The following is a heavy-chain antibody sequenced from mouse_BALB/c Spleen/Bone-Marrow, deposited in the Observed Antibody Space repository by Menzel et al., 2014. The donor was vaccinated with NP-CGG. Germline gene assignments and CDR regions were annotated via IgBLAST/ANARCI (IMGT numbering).Heavy chain of an antibody. D-gene: IGHD2-3*01. J-gene: IGHJ4*01. CDR1: GYAFTNYL. V-gene: IGHV1-54*03. CDR3: ARSIYDGYSEAMDY. CDR2: NNPGSGGT. Sequence: VQLQQSGAELVRPGTSVKVSCKASGYAFTNYLIEWVKQRPGQGLEWIGVNNPGSGGTNYNKKFKGKATLTADKSSSTVYMQLCSLTSDDSAVYFCARSIYDGYSEAMDYWGQGTSVTVSS.